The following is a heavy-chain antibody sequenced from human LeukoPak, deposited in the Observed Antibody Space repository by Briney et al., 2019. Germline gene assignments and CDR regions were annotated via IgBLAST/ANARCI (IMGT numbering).Heavy chain of an antibody. CDR3: ARGDHNVPAAIREHYYYGMDV. D-gene: IGHD2-2*02. J-gene: IGHJ6*02. Sequence: GGSLRLSCAASGFTFSSYAMHWVRQAPGKGLEWVAVIWYDGSNKYYADSVKGRFTISRDNSKNTLYLQMNSLRAEDTAVYYCARGDHNVPAAIREHYYYGMDVWGQGTTVTVSS. V-gene: IGHV3-33*08. CDR2: IWYDGSNK. CDR1: GFTFSSYA.